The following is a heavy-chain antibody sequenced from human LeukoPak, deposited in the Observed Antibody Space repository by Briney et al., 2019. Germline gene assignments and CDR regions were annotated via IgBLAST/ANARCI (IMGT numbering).Heavy chain of an antibody. CDR2: IIPILGIA. V-gene: IGHV1-69*04. D-gene: IGHD4-23*01. Sequence: ASGTLSCTASGGTFTIKAISWVRQAPGQGLEWRGRIIPILGIANYAQKSQGRVTITADKSTSTAYMELSSLRSEDTAVYYCARAVVVTPNYYYGMDVWGQGTTVTVSS. CDR1: GGTFTIKA. CDR3: ARAVVVTPNYYYGMDV. J-gene: IGHJ6*02.